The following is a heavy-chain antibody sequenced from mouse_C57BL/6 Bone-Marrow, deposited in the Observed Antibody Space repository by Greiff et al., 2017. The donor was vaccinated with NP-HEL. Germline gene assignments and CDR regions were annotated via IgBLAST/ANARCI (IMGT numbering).Heavy chain of an antibody. CDR2: IDPSDSYT. CDR1: GYTFTSYW. D-gene: IGHD2-2*01. V-gene: IGHV1-59*01. J-gene: IGHJ3*01. CDR3: ERVSTMVKWCAY. Sequence: QVQLQQPGAELVRPGTSVKLSCKASGYTFTSYWMHWVKQRPGQGLEWIGVIDPSDSYTNYNQKFKGKATLTVDTSSSTAYMQLSSLTSEDSAVYYGERVSTMVKWCAYWGQGTLVTVSA.